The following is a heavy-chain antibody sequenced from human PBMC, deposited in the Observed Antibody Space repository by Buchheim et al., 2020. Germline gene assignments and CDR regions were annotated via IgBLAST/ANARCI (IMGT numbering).Heavy chain of an antibody. D-gene: IGHD4-17*01. CDR2: INGGSTNI. J-gene: IGHJ4*02. CDR3: ARSGDLVDY. CDR1: GFTFSSYS. V-gene: IGHV3-48*01. Sequence: EVQLVESGGGLVQPGGSLRLSCAASGFTFSSYSINWVRQAPGKGLEWFSYINGGSTNIYYADSVKGRFTLSRDNAKNSVYLQMNSLRAEDTAVYYCARSGDLVDYWGQGTL.